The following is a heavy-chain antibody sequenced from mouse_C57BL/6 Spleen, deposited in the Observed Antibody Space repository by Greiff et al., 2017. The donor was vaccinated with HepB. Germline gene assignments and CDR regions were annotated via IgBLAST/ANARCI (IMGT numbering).Heavy chain of an antibody. D-gene: IGHD2-4*01. CDR2: ISSGGSYT. V-gene: IGHV5-6*01. CDR1: GFTFSSYG. J-gene: IGHJ2*01. CDR3: ARYDYEGGY. Sequence: DVHLVESGGDLVKPGGSLKLSCAASGFTFSSYGMSWVRQTPDKRLEWVATISSGGSYTYYPDSVKGRFTISRDNAKNTLYLQMSSLKSEDTAMYYCARYDYEGGYWGQGTTLTVSS.